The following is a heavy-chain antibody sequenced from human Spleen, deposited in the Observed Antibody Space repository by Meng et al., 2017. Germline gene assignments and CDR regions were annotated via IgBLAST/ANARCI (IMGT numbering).Heavy chain of an antibody. CDR3: AAVVDWSIVGATGGWLDL. Sequence: SVKVSCKASGGTFSSYAISWVRQAPGQGLEWMGGIIPIFGTANYAQKFQGRVTITTDESTSTGYMELSSLRSEDKAVYYCAAVVDWSIVGATGGWLDLWGQGILVTVSS. CDR2: IIPIFGTA. D-gene: IGHD1-26*01. V-gene: IGHV1-69*05. J-gene: IGHJ5*02. CDR1: GGTFSSYA.